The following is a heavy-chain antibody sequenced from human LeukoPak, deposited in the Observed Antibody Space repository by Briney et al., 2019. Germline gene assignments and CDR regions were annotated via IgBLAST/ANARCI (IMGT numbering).Heavy chain of an antibody. CDR1: GYSISSGYY. J-gene: IGHJ3*02. CDR3: ARRGGVYYYDSSGYSDAFDI. V-gene: IGHV4-38-2*01. Sequence: PSETLSLTCAVSGYSISSGYYWGWIRQPPGKGLEWIGSIYHSGSTYYNPSLKSRVTISVDTSKNQFSLKLSSVTAADTAVYYCARRGGVYYYDSSGYSDAFDIWGQGTVVTVSS. CDR2: IYHSGST. D-gene: IGHD3-22*01.